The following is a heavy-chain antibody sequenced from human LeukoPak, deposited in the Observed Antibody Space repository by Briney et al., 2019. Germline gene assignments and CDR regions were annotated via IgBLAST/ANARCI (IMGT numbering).Heavy chain of an antibody. CDR2: IYYSGST. V-gene: IGHV4-59*01. CDR1: GGSIRSYY. D-gene: IGHD1-26*01. J-gene: IGHJ1*01. Sequence: SETLSLTCTVSGGSIRSYYWSWIRQPPGKGLEWIGYIYYSGSTKYNSSLKSRVTISVDTSKNQFSLKLSSVTAADTAVYYCARALSGTYGLFQHWGQGTLVTVSS. CDR3: ARALSGTYGLFQH.